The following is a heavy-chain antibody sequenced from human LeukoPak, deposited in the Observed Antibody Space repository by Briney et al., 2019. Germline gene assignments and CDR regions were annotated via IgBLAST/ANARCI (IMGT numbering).Heavy chain of an antibody. CDR2: IYYSGST. CDR3: ATSTSVTTFDY. Sequence: SETLSLTCTVSGGSISSYYWSWIRQPPGKGLEWIGYIYYSGSTNYNPSLKSRVTMSVDTSKNQFSLKLSSVTAADTAVYYCATSTSVTTFDYWGQGTLVTVSS. D-gene: IGHD4-17*01. J-gene: IGHJ4*02. CDR1: GGSISSYY. V-gene: IGHV4-59*12.